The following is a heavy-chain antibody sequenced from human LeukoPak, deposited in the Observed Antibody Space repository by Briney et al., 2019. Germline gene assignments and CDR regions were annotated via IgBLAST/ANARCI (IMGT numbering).Heavy chain of an antibody. Sequence: GGSLRLSCSASGFVFSIYTMYWVRQTPGKGPEYASTISGSGNGFSIYYADSVKGRFTISRDDSKSILYLQMNGLRSEDTAVYYCVKDFGRVRGTPDSWGQGTLVTVSS. CDR3: VKDFGRVRGTPDS. CDR2: ISGSGNGFSI. CDR1: GFVFSIYT. V-gene: IGHV3-64D*06. J-gene: IGHJ4*02. D-gene: IGHD3-16*01.